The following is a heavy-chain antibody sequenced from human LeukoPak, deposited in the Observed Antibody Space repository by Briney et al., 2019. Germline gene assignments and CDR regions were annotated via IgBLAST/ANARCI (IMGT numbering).Heavy chain of an antibody. CDR3: AKDRWSSTSMRWFDP. CDR2: ISGSGGST. CDR1: GFTFSSYA. Sequence: GGSLRLSCAASGFTFSSYAMSWVRQAPGKGLEWVSAISGSGGSTYYADSVKGRFTISRDNSKNTLYLQMNSLRAEVTAVYYCAKDRWSSTSMRWFDPWGQGTLVTVSS. D-gene: IGHD2-2*01. V-gene: IGHV3-23*01. J-gene: IGHJ5*02.